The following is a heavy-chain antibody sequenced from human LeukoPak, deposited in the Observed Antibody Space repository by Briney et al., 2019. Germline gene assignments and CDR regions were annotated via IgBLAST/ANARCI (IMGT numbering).Heavy chain of an antibody. V-gene: IGHV4-34*01. CDR3: ARGRIYYYYYMDV. CDR2: INHSGST. CDR1: GGSFSGYY. Sequence: SETLSLTCAVYGGSFSGYYWSWIRQPPGKGPEWIGEINHSGSTNYNPSLKSRVTISVDTSKNQFSLKLSSVTAADTAVYYCARGRIYYYYYMDVWGKGATVTVSS. J-gene: IGHJ6*03.